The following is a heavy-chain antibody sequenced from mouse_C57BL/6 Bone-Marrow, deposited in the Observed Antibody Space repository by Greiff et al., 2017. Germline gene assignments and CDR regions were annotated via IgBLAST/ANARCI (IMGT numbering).Heavy chain of an antibody. D-gene: IGHD4-1*01. Sequence: EVQVVESGGGLVKPGGSLKLSCAASGFTFSSYAMSWVRQTPGKRLEWVATISDGGSYTYYPDNVKGRFTISRDNAKNNLYLQMSHLKSEDTAMYYCARELGRDFDYWGQGTTLTVSS. J-gene: IGHJ2*01. V-gene: IGHV5-4*01. CDR2: ISDGGSYT. CDR3: ARELGRDFDY. CDR1: GFTFSSYA.